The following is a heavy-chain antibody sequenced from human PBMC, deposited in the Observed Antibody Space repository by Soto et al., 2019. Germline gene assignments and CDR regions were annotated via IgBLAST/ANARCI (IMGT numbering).Heavy chain of an antibody. CDR1: GYTFTSYG. J-gene: IGHJ4*02. D-gene: IGHD3-22*01. CDR3: ARDVPYYYDSSGYFRLDY. Sequence: QVQLVQSGAEVKKPGASVKVSCKASGYTFTSYGISWVRQAPGQGLEWMGWISAYNGNTNYAQKLQGRVTMTTDTSTSTAYMELRSLRSADTAVYYCARDVPYYYDSSGYFRLDYWGQGTLVTVSS. V-gene: IGHV1-18*01. CDR2: ISAYNGNT.